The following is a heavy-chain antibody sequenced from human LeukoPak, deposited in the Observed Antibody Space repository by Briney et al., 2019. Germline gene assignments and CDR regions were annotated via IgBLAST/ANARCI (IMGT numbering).Heavy chain of an antibody. CDR2: ISGSGGTT. Sequence: GGSLRLSCVASGLTFSSYAMSWVRQAPGKGLEWVSVISGSGGTTYYADSVKGRFTISRDHSNNTLYLQMNSLRAEDTAVYYCAKDRVFIGYSYGSFDYWGQGTLVTVSS. CDR1: GLTFSSYA. J-gene: IGHJ4*02. V-gene: IGHV3-23*01. D-gene: IGHD5-18*01. CDR3: AKDRVFIGYSYGSFDY.